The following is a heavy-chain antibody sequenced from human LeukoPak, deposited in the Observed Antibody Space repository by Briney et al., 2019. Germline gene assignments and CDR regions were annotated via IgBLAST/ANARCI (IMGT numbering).Heavy chain of an antibody. CDR1: GFTVSSNY. CDR3: ANSRIFDY. V-gene: IGHV3-30*02. J-gene: IGHJ4*02. CDR2: IRYDGSNK. Sequence: GGSLRLSCAASGFTVSSNYMSWVRQAPGKGLEWVAFIRYDGSNKYYADSVRGRFTISRDNSKNTLYLQMNSLRAEDTAVYYCANSRIFDYWGQGTLVTVSS.